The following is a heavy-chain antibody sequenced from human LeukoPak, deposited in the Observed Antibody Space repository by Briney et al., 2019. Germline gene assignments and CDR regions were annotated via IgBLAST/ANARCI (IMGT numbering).Heavy chain of an antibody. D-gene: IGHD3-10*02. CDR3: AELGITMIGGV. Sequence: GGSLRLSCAGSGFAFSTYSMNWVRQAPGKGLEWVSSISSSGSYLYYADSVKGRFTISRDNAKDSLYLQMNSLRAEDTAVYYCAELGITMIGGVWGKGTTVTISS. V-gene: IGHV3-21*01. CDR2: ISSSGSYL. J-gene: IGHJ6*04. CDR1: GFAFSTYS.